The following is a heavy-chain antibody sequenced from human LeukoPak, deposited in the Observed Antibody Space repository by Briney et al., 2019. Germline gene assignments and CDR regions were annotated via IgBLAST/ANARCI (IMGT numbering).Heavy chain of an antibody. CDR2: IYYSGST. Sequence: SRTLSLTCTVSGGSISSGDYYWSWIRQPPGKGLEWIGYIYYSGSTYYNPSLKSRVTISVGTSKSQFSLKLSSVTAADTAVYYCARGTQYCSSTSCSYYFDYWGQGTLVTVSS. V-gene: IGHV4-30-4*08. D-gene: IGHD2-2*01. CDR1: GGSISSGDYY. J-gene: IGHJ4*02. CDR3: ARGTQYCSSTSCSYYFDY.